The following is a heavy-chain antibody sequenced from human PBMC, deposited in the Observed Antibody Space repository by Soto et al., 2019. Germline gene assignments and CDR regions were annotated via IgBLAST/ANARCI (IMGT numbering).Heavy chain of an antibody. CDR3: AKSWAAGTYYYYFMDV. J-gene: IGHJ6*03. D-gene: IGHD2-15*01. V-gene: IGHV3-23*01. Sequence: AGGSLRLSCEASGFTFSTYAMSWVRQAPGKGLEWVSAISGSGGTTYYADSVRGRFTISRGNSDNTLYLQMNSLRAEDTAVYYCAKSWAAGTYYYYFMDVWGKGATVTVSS. CDR2: ISGSGGTT. CDR1: GFTFSTYA.